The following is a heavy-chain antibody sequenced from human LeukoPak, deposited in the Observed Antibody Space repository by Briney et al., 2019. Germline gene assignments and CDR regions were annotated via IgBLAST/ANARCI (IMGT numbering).Heavy chain of an antibody. Sequence: PSETLSLTCTVSGGSISSGDYYWSWIRQPPGKGLEWIGYIYYSGSTYYNASLKSRVTISVDTSKNQFSLKLSSVTAADTAVYYCARGTIVGYYYYGMDVWGQGTTVTVSS. D-gene: IGHD3-22*01. V-gene: IGHV4-30-4*01. J-gene: IGHJ6*02. CDR2: IYYSGST. CDR1: GGSISSGDYY. CDR3: ARGTIVGYYYYGMDV.